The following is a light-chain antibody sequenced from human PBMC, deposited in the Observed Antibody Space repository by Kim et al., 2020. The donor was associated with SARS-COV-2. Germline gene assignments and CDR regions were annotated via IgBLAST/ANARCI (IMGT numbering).Light chain of an antibody. CDR2: YKSDSDK. J-gene: IGLJ3*02. CDR1: GCMNVDTYR. V-gene: IGLV5-45*02. Sequence: LTGTLRGCMNVDTYRIYWYQQKPGSPPQYVLRYKSDSDKQQGAGVPSRFSGSKDASANAGILLISGLQSEDEAEYYCMIWHSSGWVFGGGTQLTVL. CDR3: MIWHSSGWV.